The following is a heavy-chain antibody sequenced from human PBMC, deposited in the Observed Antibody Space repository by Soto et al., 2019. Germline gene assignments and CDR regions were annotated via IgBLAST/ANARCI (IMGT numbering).Heavy chain of an antibody. CDR3: ARHVLVPVAIGAMDV. J-gene: IGHJ6*02. D-gene: IGHD2-2*02. CDR2: IYYSGST. CDR1: GGSISSSSYY. Sequence: QLQLLESGPGLVEPSETLSLTCTVSGGSISSSSYYWGWIRQPPGKGLEWIGSIYYSGSTYYNPSLESRITRSVVASKNQFSLKVGSVTAAYTAVYYCARHVLVPVAIGAMDVWGQGTTVTVSS. V-gene: IGHV4-39*01.